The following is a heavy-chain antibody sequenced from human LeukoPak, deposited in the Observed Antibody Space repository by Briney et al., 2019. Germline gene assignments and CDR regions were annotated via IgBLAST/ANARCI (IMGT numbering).Heavy chain of an antibody. CDR1: GVSISSGGYS. Sequence: PSETLSLTCAVSGVSISSGGYSWSWIRQPPGKGLEWIGYIYHSGSTYYNPSLKSRVTISVDRSKNQFSLKLSSVTAADTAVYYCARGQGLYSYGYYDYWGQGTLVTVSS. CDR2: IYHSGST. J-gene: IGHJ4*02. CDR3: ARGQGLYSYGYYDY. D-gene: IGHD5-18*01. V-gene: IGHV4-30-2*01.